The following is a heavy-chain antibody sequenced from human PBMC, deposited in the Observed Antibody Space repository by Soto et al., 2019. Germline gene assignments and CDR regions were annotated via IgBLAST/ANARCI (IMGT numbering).Heavy chain of an antibody. Sequence: ASVKVSCKASGYTFTSYGISWVRQAPGQGLEWMGWISAYNGNTNYAQKLQGRVTMPTDTSTSTAYMELRSLRSDDTAVYYCASTAEYSSSNQFDYWGQGTLVTVSS. V-gene: IGHV1-18*01. CDR3: ASTAEYSSSNQFDY. CDR2: ISAYNGNT. J-gene: IGHJ4*02. D-gene: IGHD6-6*01. CDR1: GYTFTSYG.